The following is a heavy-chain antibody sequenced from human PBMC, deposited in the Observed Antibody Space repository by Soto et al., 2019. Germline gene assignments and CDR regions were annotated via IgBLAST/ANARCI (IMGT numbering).Heavy chain of an antibody. D-gene: IGHD2-2*01. CDR3: ARDYEVPDAFYYYYGMDV. CDR2: IWYDGSNK. V-gene: IGHV3-33*01. CDR1: GFTFSSYG. J-gene: IGHJ6*02. Sequence: PGGSLRLSCAASGFTFSSYGMHWVRQAPGKGLEWVAVIWYDGSNKYYADSVKGRFTISRDNSKNTLYLQMNSLRAEDTAVYYCARDYEVPDAFYYYYGMDVWGQGTTVTVSS.